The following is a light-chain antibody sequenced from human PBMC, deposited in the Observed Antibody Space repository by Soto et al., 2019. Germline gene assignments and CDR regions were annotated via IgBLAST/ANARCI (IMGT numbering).Light chain of an antibody. CDR3: QQYGSSPIT. J-gene: IGKJ5*01. V-gene: IGKV3-20*01. CDR2: GAS. Sequence: EVVLTQSPGTLSLSPGERATLSCMASQSVSSSLAWYQHKPGQAPRLLIYGASSRATGIPDRFSGSGSGTYFTLTISRLGPEDFALYYCQQYGSSPITFGQGTRLEIK. CDR1: QSVSSS.